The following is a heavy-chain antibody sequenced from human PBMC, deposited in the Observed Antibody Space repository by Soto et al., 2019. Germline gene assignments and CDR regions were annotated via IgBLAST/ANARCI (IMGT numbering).Heavy chain of an antibody. CDR1: GGSISSGGYY. CDR2: IYYSGST. CDR3: ARRGYNYGYYFDY. Sequence: QVQLQESGPGLVKPSETLSLTCTVSGGSISSGGYYWSWIRQHPGKGLEWIGYIYYSGSTYYNPSRESRLTISVDTSKSQFSLKLNSVTAADTAVYYCARRGYNYGYYFDYWGQGTLVTVSS. V-gene: IGHV4-31*03. D-gene: IGHD5-18*01. J-gene: IGHJ4*02.